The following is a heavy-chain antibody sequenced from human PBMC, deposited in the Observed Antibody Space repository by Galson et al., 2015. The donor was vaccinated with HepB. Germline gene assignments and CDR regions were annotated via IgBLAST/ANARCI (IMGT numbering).Heavy chain of an antibody. CDR2: IIPIFGTA. J-gene: IGHJ4*02. D-gene: IGHD1-26*01. CDR3: ARTQTRWELLHSYY. V-gene: IGHV1-69*13. CDR1: GGTFSSYA. Sequence: SVKVSCKASGGTFSSYAISWVRQAPGQGLEWMGGIIPIFGTANYAQKFQGRVTITADESTSTAYMELSSLRSEDTAVYYCARTQTRWELLHSYYWGQGTLVTVSS.